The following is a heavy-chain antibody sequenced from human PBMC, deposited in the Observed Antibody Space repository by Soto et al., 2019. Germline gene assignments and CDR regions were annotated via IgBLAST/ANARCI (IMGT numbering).Heavy chain of an antibody. CDR2: IYTDDST. D-gene: IGHD3-22*01. CDR3: TSGTSGSSGPLY. J-gene: IGHJ4*02. CDR1: GFTVSSYY. Sequence: EVQLVESGGGLVQPGGSLRLSCAASGFTVSSYYMSWVRQAPGKGLEWLSVIYTDDSTYYADSVKGRFTISRHNSKNTLNLQMNGQRAEDTAVYYCTSGTSGSSGPLYWGQGTLVTVSS. V-gene: IGHV3-53*04.